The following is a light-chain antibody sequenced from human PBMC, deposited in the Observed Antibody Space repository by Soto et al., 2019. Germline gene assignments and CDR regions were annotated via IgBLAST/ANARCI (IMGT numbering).Light chain of an antibody. CDR2: AAS. Sequence: EIVLTQSPATLSLSPGERATLSCRASQSVSSNYLAWYQQKPGQAPRLLIYAASTRATGIPDRFSGSGSGTDFTLTISRLDPEDLAVYYCQQYGSSLPWTFGQGTKVEIK. CDR1: QSVSSNY. CDR3: QQYGSSLPWT. J-gene: IGKJ1*01. V-gene: IGKV3-20*01.